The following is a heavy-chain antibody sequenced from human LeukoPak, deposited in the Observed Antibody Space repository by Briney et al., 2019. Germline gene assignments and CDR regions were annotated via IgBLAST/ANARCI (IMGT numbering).Heavy chain of an antibody. CDR2: ITPYNGNT. CDR1: GYTFTNFG. J-gene: IGHJ4*02. D-gene: IGHD3-22*01. Sequence: ASVKVSCKASGYTFTNFGISWVRQAPGQGLEWMGWITPYNGNTNYAQKLQGRVTMTTDTSTSTAYMELRSLRSDDTAVYYCARDSYYYDSSGYYPDYWGQGTLVTVSS. V-gene: IGHV1-18*01. CDR3: ARDSYYYDSSGYYPDY.